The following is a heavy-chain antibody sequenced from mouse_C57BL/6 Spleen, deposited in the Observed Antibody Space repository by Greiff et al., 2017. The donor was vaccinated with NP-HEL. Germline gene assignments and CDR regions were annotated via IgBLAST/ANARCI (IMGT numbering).Heavy chain of an antibody. D-gene: IGHD1-1*02. V-gene: IGHV1-22*01. CDR3: AYGYDAMDY. CDR2: INPNNGGT. J-gene: IGHJ4*01. CDR1: GYTFTDYN. Sequence: EVQLQESGPELVKPGASVKMSCKASGYTFTDYNMHWVKQSHGKSLEWIGYINPNNGGTSYNQKFKGKATLTVNKSSSTAYMELSSLTSEDSAVYYCAYGYDAMDYWGQGTTVTVSS.